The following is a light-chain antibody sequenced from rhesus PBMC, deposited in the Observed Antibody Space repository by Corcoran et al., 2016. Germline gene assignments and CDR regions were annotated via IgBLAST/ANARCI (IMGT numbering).Light chain of an antibody. Sequence: ETVVTQSPVTLSLSPGERATLSCRASQSVGSYLAWYQQKTGQAPRLLIYGASSRATGIPDRFSGSGSGIDFTLTISSREPEDVGVYSCQQNSNLSRTFGQGTKVEIK. CDR1: QSVGSY. CDR2: GAS. J-gene: IGKJ1*01. V-gene: IGKV3-24*04. CDR3: QQNSNLSRT.